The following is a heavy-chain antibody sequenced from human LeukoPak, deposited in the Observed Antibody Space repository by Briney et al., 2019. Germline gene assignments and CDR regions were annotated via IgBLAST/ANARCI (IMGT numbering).Heavy chain of an antibody. Sequence: PGGPLGLSCAASGFTFSNYIMHGARRAPGRGLDWGAVILENGSNQYYADSVKGRFTISRDNSKNTLFLQMNSLRGEDTAMYYCARVQGGGYRTADYWGQGTLVTVSS. J-gene: IGHJ4*02. V-gene: IGHV3-30*04. CDR3: ARVQGGGYRTADY. CDR1: GFTFSNYI. CDR2: ILENGSNQ. D-gene: IGHD6-19*01.